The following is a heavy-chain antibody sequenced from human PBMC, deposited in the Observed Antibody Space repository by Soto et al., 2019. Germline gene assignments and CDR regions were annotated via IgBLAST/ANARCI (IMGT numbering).Heavy chain of an antibody. J-gene: IGHJ6*02. CDR2: TYYRSKWYN. CDR3: ARDQGAAAIRYYYGMDV. D-gene: IGHD6-13*01. Sequence: SQTLSLTCAISGDSVSSNSAAWNWIRQSPSRGLEWLGRTYYRSKWYNDYAVSVKSRITINPDTSKNQFSLQLNSVTPEDTAVYYCARDQGAAAIRYYYGMDVWGQGTTVTVSS. V-gene: IGHV6-1*01. CDR1: GDSVSSNSAA.